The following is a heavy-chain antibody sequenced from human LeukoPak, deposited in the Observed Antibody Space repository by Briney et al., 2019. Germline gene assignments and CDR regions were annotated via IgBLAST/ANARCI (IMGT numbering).Heavy chain of an antibody. D-gene: IGHD4-23*01. Sequence: GGSLRLSCAASGFTFSSYAMSWVRQAPGKGLEWVSAISGSGGSTYHTDSVKGRFTISRDNSKNTLSLHMSSLRAEDTAVYYCAKGTLGGTSATFDSWGQGTLVTVSS. CDR1: GFTFSSYA. J-gene: IGHJ4*02. CDR2: ISGSGGST. CDR3: AKGTLGGTSATFDS. V-gene: IGHV3-23*01.